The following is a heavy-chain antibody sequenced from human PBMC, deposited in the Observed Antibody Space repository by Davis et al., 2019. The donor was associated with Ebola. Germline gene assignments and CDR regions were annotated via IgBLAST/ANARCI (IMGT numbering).Heavy chain of an antibody. CDR2: IKSKTDGGTT. D-gene: IGHD3-3*01. J-gene: IGHJ3*02. CDR1: GFTFSNAW. V-gene: IGHV3-15*01. CDR3: TTDRLGFLELRDAFDI. Sequence: PGGSLRLSCAASGFTFSNAWMSWVRQAPGKGLEWVGRIKSKTDGGTTDYAAPVKGRFTISRDDSKNTLYLQMNSLKTEDTAVYYCTTDRLGFLELRDAFDIWGQGTMVTVSS.